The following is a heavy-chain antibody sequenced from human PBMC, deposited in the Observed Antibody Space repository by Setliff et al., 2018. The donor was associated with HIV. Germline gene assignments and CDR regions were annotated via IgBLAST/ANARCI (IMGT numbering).Heavy chain of an antibody. CDR3: AREHDYSNYRRLDS. J-gene: IGHJ4*02. CDR1: GDSIITYY. D-gene: IGHD4-4*01. Sequence: PSETLSLTCTVSGDSIITYYWTWIRQPPGKGLEWIGYIHHSGSSDYTPSLRSRVTMSVDTSKNQISLKLTSVTAADTAVYYCAREHDYSNYRRLDSWGQGILVTVSS. V-gene: IGHV4-4*08. CDR2: IHHSGSS.